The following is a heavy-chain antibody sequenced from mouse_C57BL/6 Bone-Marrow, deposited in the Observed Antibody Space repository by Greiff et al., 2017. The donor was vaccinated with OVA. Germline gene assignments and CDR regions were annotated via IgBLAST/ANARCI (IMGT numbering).Heavy chain of an antibody. J-gene: IGHJ1*03. D-gene: IGHD4-1*02. CDR3: ARHAAPQRGPPYWYFDV. CDR1: GFTFSSYT. V-gene: IGHV5-9*01. CDR2: ISGGGGNT. Sequence: EVMLVESGGGLVKPGGSLKLSCAASGFTFSSYTMSWVRQTPEKRLEWVATISGGGGNTYYPDSVKGRFTISRDNAKNTLYLQMSSLRSEDTALYYCARHAAPQRGPPYWYFDVWGTGTTVTVSS.